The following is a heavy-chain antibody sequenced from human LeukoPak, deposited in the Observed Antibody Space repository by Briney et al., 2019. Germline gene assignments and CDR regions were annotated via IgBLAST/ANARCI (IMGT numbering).Heavy chain of an antibody. V-gene: IGHV3-7*01. Sequence: GGSLRLSCAPSGFTFSSYWMSWVRQAPGKGLEWVANIKQDGSEKYYVDSVKGRFTISRDNAKNSLYLQMNSLRAEDTAVYYCARDGRFGELFVYWGQGTLVTVSS. CDR2: IKQDGSEK. CDR3: ARDGRFGELFVY. J-gene: IGHJ4*02. D-gene: IGHD3-10*01. CDR1: GFTFSSYW.